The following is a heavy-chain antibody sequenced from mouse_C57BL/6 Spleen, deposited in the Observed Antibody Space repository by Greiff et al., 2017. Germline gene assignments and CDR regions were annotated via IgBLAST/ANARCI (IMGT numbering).Heavy chain of an antibody. CDR1: GYTFTDYY. Sequence: EVQLQQSGPVLVKPGASVKMSCKASGYTFTDYYMNWVKQSHGKSLEWIGVINPYNGGTSYNQKFKGKATLTVDKSSSTAYMELNSLTSEDSAVYYCARRPIYYDYDGGLDYWGQGTTLTVSS. CDR2: INPYNGGT. CDR3: ARRPIYYDYDGGLDY. J-gene: IGHJ2*01. V-gene: IGHV1-19*01. D-gene: IGHD2-4*01.